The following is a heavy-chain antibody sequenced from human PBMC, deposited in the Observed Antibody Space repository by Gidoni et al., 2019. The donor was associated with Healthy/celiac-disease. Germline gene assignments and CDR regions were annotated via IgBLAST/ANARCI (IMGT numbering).Heavy chain of an antibody. Sequence: VQLAQSGAEVKKPVESLRISCKGAGYSFTSYWIGWVRQMPGKGLDWMGISYPCDSDTRYSPSFQGQVTISADKSISTAYLQWSSLKASDTAMYYCASSTVDTAMVNDAFDIWGQGTMVTVSS. CDR3: ASSTVDTAMVNDAFDI. CDR2: SYPCDSDT. J-gene: IGHJ3*02. CDR1: GYSFTSYW. V-gene: IGHV5-51*01. D-gene: IGHD5-18*01.